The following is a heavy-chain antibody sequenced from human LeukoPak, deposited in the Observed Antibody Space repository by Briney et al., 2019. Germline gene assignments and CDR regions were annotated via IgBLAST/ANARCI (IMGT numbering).Heavy chain of an antibody. CDR1: GGSISSGGYY. J-gene: IGHJ4*02. D-gene: IGHD3-22*01. CDR2: IYYSGST. Sequence: TTSQTLSLTCTVSGGSISSGGYYWSWIRQHPGKGLEWIGYIYYSGSTYYNPSLKSRVTISVDTSKNQFSLKLSSVTAADTAVYYCARGKGLYYYYDSSGYYSPFDYWGQGTLVTVSS. V-gene: IGHV4-31*03. CDR3: ARGKGLYYYYDSSGYYSPFDY.